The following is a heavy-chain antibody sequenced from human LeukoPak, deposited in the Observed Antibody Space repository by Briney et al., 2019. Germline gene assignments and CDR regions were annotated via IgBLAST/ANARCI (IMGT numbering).Heavy chain of an antibody. V-gene: IGHV3-23*01. CDR1: GFTFSRFA. D-gene: IGHD3-10*01. Sequence: GGSLRLSCAVSGFTFSRFAMNWVRQAPGKGLEWVSIISNSWTITSYADSVKGRFTISRDNSNNMVYLQMNNLRAEDTALYYCTTESFHYWGQGTLVTVSS. CDR2: ISNSWTIT. CDR3: TTESFHY. J-gene: IGHJ4*02.